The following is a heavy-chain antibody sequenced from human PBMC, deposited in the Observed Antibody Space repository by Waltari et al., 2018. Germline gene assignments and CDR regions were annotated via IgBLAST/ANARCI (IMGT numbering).Heavy chain of an antibody. CDR1: GYTFSDYY. Sequence: QVQLVQSGAEVKKPGASVKVSCKASGYTFSDYYMHWVRQAPGQGLEWMGWINPNTGGTNYAQRFKGRVAMTRDTSITTAYMELTGLKYDDAAVYYCGRVDSGSYTSLDYWGQGTLVTVSS. CDR3: GRVDSGSYTSLDY. V-gene: IGHV1-2*02. J-gene: IGHJ4*02. D-gene: IGHD1-26*01. CDR2: INPNTGGT.